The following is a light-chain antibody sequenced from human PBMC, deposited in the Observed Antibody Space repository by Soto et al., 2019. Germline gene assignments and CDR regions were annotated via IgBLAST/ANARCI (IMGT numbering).Light chain of an antibody. CDR3: LLAYSGGRV. Sequence: QSVVTQEPSLTVSPGGTVTLTCGSSDGPVTSNHYPYWYQQRPGQVPRTLIYDTTNRQSWAPARFSGSLVGVKAALTLSGAQPEDEADYYCLLAYSGGRVFGGGTQLTVL. CDR2: DTT. CDR1: DGPVTSNHY. V-gene: IGLV7-46*01. J-gene: IGLJ2*01.